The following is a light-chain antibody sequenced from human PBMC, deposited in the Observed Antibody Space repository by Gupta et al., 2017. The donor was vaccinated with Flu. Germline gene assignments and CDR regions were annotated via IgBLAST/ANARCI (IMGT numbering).Light chain of an antibody. V-gene: IGKV3D-15*01. CDR2: GAA. CDR3: QPKKNCPWT. CDR1: HSVSSN. J-gene: IGKJ1*01. Sequence: DIAMPPPPATLSVSPGESATLTCRPSHSVSSNLAWYQQKPRPAPRLLIYGAATRATGLQARCSGSGSGKEFTLTSSSLQSEVGAVYYCQPKKNCPWTFGQGTKVEIK.